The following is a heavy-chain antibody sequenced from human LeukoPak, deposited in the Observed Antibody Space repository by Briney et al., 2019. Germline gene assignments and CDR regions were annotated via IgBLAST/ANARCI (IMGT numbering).Heavy chain of an antibody. D-gene: IGHD3-10*01. CDR3: ARDRLWAFDY. CDR1: GFTFNLYS. CDR2: ISSTSTTI. Sequence: GGSLRLSCAASGFTFNLYSMNWVRQAPGKGLEWLSYISSTSTTIYYAESVKGRFTISRDKAKNSLYLQMNSLRADDTAVYYCARDRLWAFDYWGQGTLVTVSS. V-gene: IGHV3-48*01. J-gene: IGHJ4*02.